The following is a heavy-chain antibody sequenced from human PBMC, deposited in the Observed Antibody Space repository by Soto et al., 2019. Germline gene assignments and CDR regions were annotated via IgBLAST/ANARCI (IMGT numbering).Heavy chain of an antibody. Sequence: SVKVSCKASGGTFSSYAISWVRQAPGQGLEWMGGIIPIFGTANYAQKFQGRVTITADESTSPAYMELSSLRSEDTAVYYCARVVSDWNPYYYYYYGMDVWGQGTTVTV. CDR2: IIPIFGTA. CDR1: GGTFSSYA. J-gene: IGHJ6*02. CDR3: ARVVSDWNPYYYYYYGMDV. V-gene: IGHV1-69*13. D-gene: IGHD1-1*01.